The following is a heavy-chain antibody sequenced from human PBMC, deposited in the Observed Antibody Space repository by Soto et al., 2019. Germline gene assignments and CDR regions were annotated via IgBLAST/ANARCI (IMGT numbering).Heavy chain of an antibody. J-gene: IGHJ4*02. V-gene: IGHV4-4*02. CDR3: VKNGAYALDY. CDR2: IYRGTSP. CDR1: GDSISSDNW. D-gene: IGHD4-17*01. Sequence: SETLSLTCAVSGDSISSDNWWSLVRQPPEKGLEWIGEIYRGTSPTYNPSLESRVTISVDKSKNQFSLKLNSVTAADTAVYYCVKNGAYALDYWGQGTLVTVSS.